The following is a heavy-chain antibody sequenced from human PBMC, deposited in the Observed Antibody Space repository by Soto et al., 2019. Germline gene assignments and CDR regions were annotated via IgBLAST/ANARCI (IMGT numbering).Heavy chain of an antibody. CDR2: IYYSGST. J-gene: IGHJ4*02. CDR1: GGSISSGDYY. V-gene: IGHV4-30-4*01. CDR3: AREPYCGGDCWYYFDY. Sequence: QVQLQESGPGLVKPSQTLSLTCTVSGGSISSGDYYWSWIRQPPGKGLEWIAYIYYSGSTYHNPSLKSRVTTSVDTSKNQFSLKLSSVTAADTAVYYCAREPYCGGDCWYYFDYWGQGALVTVSS. D-gene: IGHD2-21*02.